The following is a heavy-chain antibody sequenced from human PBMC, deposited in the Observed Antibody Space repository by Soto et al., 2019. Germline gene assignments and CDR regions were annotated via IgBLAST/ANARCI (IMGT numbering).Heavy chain of an antibody. CDR3: ATLNGDYDWLYAFDI. CDR1: GYTLTELS. J-gene: IGHJ3*02. Sequence: GASVKFSCKVSGYTLTELSMHWVRQAPGKGLEWMGGFDPEDGETIYAQKFQGRVTMTEDTSTDTAYMELSSLRSEDTAVYYCATLNGDYDWLYAFDIWGQGTMVTVSS. D-gene: IGHD4-17*01. V-gene: IGHV1-24*01. CDR2: FDPEDGET.